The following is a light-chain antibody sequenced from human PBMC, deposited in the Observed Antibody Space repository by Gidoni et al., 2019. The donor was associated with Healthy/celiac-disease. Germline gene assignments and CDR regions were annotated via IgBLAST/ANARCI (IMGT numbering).Light chain of an antibody. J-gene: IGLJ3*02. V-gene: IGLV2-14*01. CDR2: DVS. CDR3: SSYTSSSTRV. Sequence: QSALTQPPSVSGSPGQSLPISCTGTSSDVGGYNYVSWYQQHPGKAPKLMIYDVSNRPSGVSNRFSGSKSGNTASLTISGLQAEDEADYYCSSYTSSSTRVFGGGTKLTVL. CDR1: SSDVGGYNY.